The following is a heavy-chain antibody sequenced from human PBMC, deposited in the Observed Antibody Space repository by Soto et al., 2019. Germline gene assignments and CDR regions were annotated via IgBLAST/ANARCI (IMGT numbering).Heavy chain of an antibody. CDR3: ASLLWFGEFGTSNWFDP. D-gene: IGHD3-10*01. Sequence: GGSLRLSCAASGFTFSSYAMHWVRQAPGKGLEWVAAIRYGSSNIYYADSVKGRFTISRDNAKNSLYLQMNSLRAEDTAVYYCASLLWFGEFGTSNWFDPWGQGTLVTVSS. V-gene: IGHV3-30*07. J-gene: IGHJ5*02. CDR2: IRYGSSNI. CDR1: GFTFSSYA.